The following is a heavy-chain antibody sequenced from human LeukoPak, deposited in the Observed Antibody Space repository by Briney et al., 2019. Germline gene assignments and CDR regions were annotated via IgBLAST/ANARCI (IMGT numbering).Heavy chain of an antibody. CDR3: ARDGDYYDSSGYYYGWYFDL. J-gene: IGHJ2*01. D-gene: IGHD3-22*01. V-gene: IGHV1-2*02. CDR1: GYTFTGYY. Sequence: ASVKVSCKASGYTFTGYYMHWMRQAPGQGLEWMGWINPNSGGTNYAQKFQGRVTMTRDTSISTAYMELSRLRSDDTAVYYCARDGDYYDSSGYYYGWYFDLWGRGTLVTVSS. CDR2: INPNSGGT.